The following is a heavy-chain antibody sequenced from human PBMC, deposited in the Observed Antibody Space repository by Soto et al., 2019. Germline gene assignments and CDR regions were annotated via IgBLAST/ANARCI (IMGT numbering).Heavy chain of an antibody. CDR2: INAGNGNT. Sequence: GASVKVSCKASGYTFTSYAMHWVRQAPGQRLEWMGWINAGNGNTKYSQKLQGRVTITRDTSASTAYMELSSLRSEDTAVYYCARDRVAAAGTTPDWYFDLWGRGTLVTVSS. J-gene: IGHJ2*01. D-gene: IGHD6-13*01. V-gene: IGHV1-3*01. CDR1: GYTFTSYA. CDR3: ARDRVAAAGTTPDWYFDL.